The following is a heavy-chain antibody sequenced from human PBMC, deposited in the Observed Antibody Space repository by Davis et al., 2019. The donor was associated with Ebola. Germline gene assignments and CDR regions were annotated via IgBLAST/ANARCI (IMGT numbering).Heavy chain of an antibody. CDR3: AMAPYYYYGMDV. D-gene: IGHD5-24*01. V-gene: IGHV4-59*01. J-gene: IGHJ6*02. CDR2: IYYSGST. Sequence: PSETLSLTCTVSAPSISSYYWRWILHPPGKGLDWIGYIYYSGSTSYNPSLKSRVTMSVDTSKNQFSLKLSSVTAADTAIYYCAMAPYYYYGMDVWGQGTTVTVS. CDR1: APSISSYY.